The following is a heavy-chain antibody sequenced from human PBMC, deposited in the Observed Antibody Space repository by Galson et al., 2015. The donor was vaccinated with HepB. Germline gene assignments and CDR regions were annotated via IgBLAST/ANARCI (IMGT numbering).Heavy chain of an antibody. V-gene: IGHV1-3*01. J-gene: IGHJ4*02. D-gene: IGHD6-13*01. Sequence: QSGAEVKKPGESLRLSCKASGYTFTSYAMHWVRQAPGQRLEWMGWINAGNGNTKYSQKFQGRVTITRDTSASTAYMELSSLRSEDTAVYYCARVSYSSSWYTSPPFDYWGQGTLVTVSS. CDR1: GYTFTSYA. CDR2: INAGNGNT. CDR3: ARVSYSSSWYTSPPFDY.